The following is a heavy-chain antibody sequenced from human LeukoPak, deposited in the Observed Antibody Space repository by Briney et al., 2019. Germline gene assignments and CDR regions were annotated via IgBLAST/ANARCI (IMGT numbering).Heavy chain of an antibody. CDR2: IYYSGST. Sequence: SETLSLTCTVSGGSISSYYWSWIRQPPGKGLEWIGNIYYSGSTNYNPSLKSRVTISVDTSKNQFSLKLSSVTAADTAIYYCARGGYYGSRNDFRFDPWGQGTLVTVSS. CDR1: GGSISSYY. CDR3: ARGGYYGSRNDFRFDP. V-gene: IGHV4-59*01. J-gene: IGHJ5*02. D-gene: IGHD3-10*01.